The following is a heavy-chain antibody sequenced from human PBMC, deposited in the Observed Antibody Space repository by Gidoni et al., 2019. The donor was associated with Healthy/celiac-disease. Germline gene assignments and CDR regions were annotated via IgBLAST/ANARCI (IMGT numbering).Heavy chain of an antibody. V-gene: IGHV3-30-3*01. J-gene: IGHJ4*02. CDR2: ISYDGSNK. CDR1: GFTFSSYA. D-gene: IGHD3-16*02. Sequence: QVQLVESGGGVVQPGRSLRLSCAASGFTFSSYAMHWFRQAPGKGLEWVAVISYDGSNKYYADSVKGRFTISRDNSKNTLYLQMNSLRAEDTAVYYCARGYYDYIWGSYRYPLFDYWGQGTLVTVSS. CDR3: ARGYYDYIWGSYRYPLFDY.